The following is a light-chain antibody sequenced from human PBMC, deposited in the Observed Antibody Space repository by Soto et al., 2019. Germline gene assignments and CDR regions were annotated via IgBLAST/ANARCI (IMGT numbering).Light chain of an antibody. J-gene: IGKJ1*01. CDR1: QDVRDD. V-gene: IGKV1-17*01. Sequence: DIQMTQSPSSLSASVGDRVTITCRASQDVRDDLGWYQQTPGKAPERLIYEASTLHRGVPSRFSGSGSGTEFTLTISSLQPEDFATYYCLQYSSYPWTFGQGPTWKSN. CDR2: EAS. CDR3: LQYSSYPWT.